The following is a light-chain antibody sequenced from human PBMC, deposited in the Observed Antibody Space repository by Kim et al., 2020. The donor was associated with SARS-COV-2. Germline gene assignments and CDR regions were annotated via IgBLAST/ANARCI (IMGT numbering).Light chain of an antibody. V-gene: IGKV4-1*01. J-gene: IGKJ2*03. Sequence: RATPNLKANQTVLNNSKKKIFLGWYQPKPGPAPKLLIFLATIRGSGVSYRVRGSGSETDFTLTISSLQAEDVAVYYCQQYYSTPPSFGQGTKLEI. CDR2: LAT. CDR3: QQYYSTPPS. CDR1: QTVLNNSKKKIF.